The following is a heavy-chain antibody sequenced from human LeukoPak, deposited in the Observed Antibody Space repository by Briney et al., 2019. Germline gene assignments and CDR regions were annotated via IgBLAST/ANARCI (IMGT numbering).Heavy chain of an antibody. J-gene: IGHJ4*02. CDR2: INHSGST. Sequence: SETLSLTCAVYGGSFSGYYWSWIRQPPGKGLEWIGEINHSGSTNYNPSLKSRVTISVDTSKNQFSLKLSSVTAADTAVYYCARLPYTRIGSSSRIRLYYFDYWGQGTLVTVSS. CDR3: ARLPYTRIGSSSRIRLYYFDY. V-gene: IGHV4-34*01. CDR1: GGSFSGYY. D-gene: IGHD1-26*01.